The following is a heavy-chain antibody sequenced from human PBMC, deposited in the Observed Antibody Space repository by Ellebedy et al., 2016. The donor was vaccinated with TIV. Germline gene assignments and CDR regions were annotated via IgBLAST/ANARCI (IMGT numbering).Heavy chain of an antibody. J-gene: IGHJ4*02. CDR1: GFTFNTYA. Sequence: PGGSLRLSCGASGFTFNTYAMHWVRQAPGKGLEWVTLTTLDGQRKDYADSVKGRFTISRDNSKNTVFLQMDRLRAEDTAVYYCAADRDATGFVFWGRGALVTVSS. V-gene: IGHV3-30*04. D-gene: IGHD1-1*01. CDR3: AADRDATGFVF. CDR2: TTLDGQRK.